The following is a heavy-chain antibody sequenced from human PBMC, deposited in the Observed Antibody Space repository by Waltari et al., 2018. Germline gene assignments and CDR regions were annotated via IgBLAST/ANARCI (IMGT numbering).Heavy chain of an antibody. CDR2: IKEDGREK. J-gene: IGHJ3*02. D-gene: IGHD2-2*01. Sequence: VQLVDSGGGLVQPGGYLGRPCAADGLPIPNRCIIWVSQVPGKGREWVANIKEDGREKYYVDSVKCRFTIFRDNAKNSLYLQMDSLRAEDTAIYYCVRDSRYCNSSDCRGDAYDIWGQGTMVTVSS. V-gene: IGHV3-7*01. CDR1: GLPIPNRC. CDR3: VRDSRYCNSSDCRGDAYDI.